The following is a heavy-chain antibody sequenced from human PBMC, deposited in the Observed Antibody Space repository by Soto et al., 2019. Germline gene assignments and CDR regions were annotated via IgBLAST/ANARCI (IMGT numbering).Heavy chain of an antibody. Sequence: SETLSLTCAVYGGSFSGYYWSWTRQPPGKGLEWIGEINHSGSTNYNPSLKSRVTISVDTSKNQFSLKLSSVTAADTAVYYCARGRGGXVGATIPNYYYYYGMDVWGPGTTVTVSS. D-gene: IGHD1-26*01. CDR3: ARGRGGXVGATIPNYYYYYGMDV. J-gene: IGHJ6*02. CDR2: INHSGST. CDR1: GGSFSGYY. V-gene: IGHV4-34*01.